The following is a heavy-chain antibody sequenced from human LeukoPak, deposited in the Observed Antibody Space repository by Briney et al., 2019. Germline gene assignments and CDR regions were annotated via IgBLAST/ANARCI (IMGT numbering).Heavy chain of an antibody. V-gene: IGHV3-7*01. CDR2: INEDGSEK. CDR3: ARECLQGYHESSGFEY. CDR1: GFTFNNYW. D-gene: IGHD3-22*01. Sequence: GGSLRLSCAASGFTFNNYWMTWVRQAPEKGVEWVASINEDGSEKYYVDSVKGRFTISRDNANYLVYLQMNSLRAEDTAVYYCARECLQGYHESSGFEYWGHGTLVTVSS. J-gene: IGHJ4*01.